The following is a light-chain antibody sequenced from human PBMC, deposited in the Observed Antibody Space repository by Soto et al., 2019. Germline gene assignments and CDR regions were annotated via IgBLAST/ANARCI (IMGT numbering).Light chain of an antibody. J-gene: IGKJ4*01. CDR1: QSVSSSY. CDR2: GAS. CDR3: QQYGSWLT. Sequence: EIVLTQSPGNLSLSPGERATLSCRASQSVSSSYLAWYQQKPGQAPRLLIYGASSRATGIPDRFSGSGSGTDFTLTISRLEPEDFAVYYCQQYGSWLTFGGGTKVEIK. V-gene: IGKV3-20*01.